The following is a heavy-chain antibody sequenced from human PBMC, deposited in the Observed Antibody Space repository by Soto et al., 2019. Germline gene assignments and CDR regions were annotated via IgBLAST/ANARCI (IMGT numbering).Heavy chain of an antibody. Sequence: QVQLVQSGAEVRKPESSVKVSCKASGGTFSNYAISWVRQAPGQGLEWMGGILPSLRTANYAQSFQGRITITADMSTSAVYLEMYSLRSEDTAVYYCARDPSEGLAPRPSYAYWGQGTLVTVSS. CDR2: ILPSLRTA. CDR3: ARDPSEGLAPRPSYAY. J-gene: IGHJ4*02. D-gene: IGHD6-6*01. CDR1: GGTFSNYA. V-gene: IGHV1-69*06.